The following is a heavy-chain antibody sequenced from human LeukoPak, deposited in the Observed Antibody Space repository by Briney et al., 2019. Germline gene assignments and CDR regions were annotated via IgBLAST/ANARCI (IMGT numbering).Heavy chain of an antibody. V-gene: IGHV4-34*01. CDR2: INHSGST. CDR1: GGSFSGYY. D-gene: IGHD3-10*01. CDR3: ARVGVRGVIKVFDY. J-gene: IGHJ4*02. Sequence: SETLSLTCAVYGGSFSGYYWGWIRQPSGKGLEWIGEINHSGSTNYNPSLKSRVTISVDTSKNQFSLKLSSVTAADTAVYYCARVGVRGVIKVFDYWGQGTLVTVSS.